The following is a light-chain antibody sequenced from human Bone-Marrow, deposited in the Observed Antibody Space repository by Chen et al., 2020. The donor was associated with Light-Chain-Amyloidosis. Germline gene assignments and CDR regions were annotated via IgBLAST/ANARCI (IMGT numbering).Light chain of an antibody. CDR1: TSNIGAGYG. V-gene: IGLV1-40*01. Sequence: QSVLTQPPSVSGAPGQRVTISCTGSTSNIGAGYGVHWYQQVPGTAPKLLIYGNTNRPSGVPDRFSASKSGTSASLDITGLQAEDEADYYCQSYDSSLSSSVLGGGTKLTVL. CDR2: GNT. CDR3: QSYDSSLSSSV. J-gene: IGLJ2*01.